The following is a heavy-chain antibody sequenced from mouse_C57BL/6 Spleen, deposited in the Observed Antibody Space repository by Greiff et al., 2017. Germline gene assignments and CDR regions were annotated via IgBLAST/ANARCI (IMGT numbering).Heavy chain of an antibody. CDR2: INPNNGGT. Sequence: VQLKESGPELVKPGASVKMSCKASGYTFTDYNMHWVKQSHGKSLEWIGYINPNNGGTSYNQKFKGKATLTVNKSSSTAYMELRSLTSEDSAVYYCARTYYEGAWFAYWGQGTLVTVSA. CDR3: ARTYYEGAWFAY. J-gene: IGHJ3*01. CDR1: GYTFTDYN. D-gene: IGHD2-10*01. V-gene: IGHV1-22*01.